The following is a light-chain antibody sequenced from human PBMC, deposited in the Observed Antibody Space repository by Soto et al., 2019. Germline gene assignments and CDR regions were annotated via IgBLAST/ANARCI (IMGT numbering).Light chain of an antibody. V-gene: IGLV7-43*01. CDR2: STD. J-gene: IGLJ2*01. CDR1: TGAVTSGYY. Sequence: QAVVTQAPSLTGSPGGTVTLTCASSTGAVTSGYYPNWVQQKPGQTPSALIYSTDNKHSWTPARFSGSLLGGKAALTLSGAQPEDDAEYYCLLYFGGYVVFGGGTKLTVL. CDR3: LLYFGGYVV.